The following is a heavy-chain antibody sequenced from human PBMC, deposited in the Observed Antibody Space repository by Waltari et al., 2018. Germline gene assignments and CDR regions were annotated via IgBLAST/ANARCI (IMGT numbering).Heavy chain of an antibody. CDR3: ARDRRSRFDY. D-gene: IGHD6-13*01. J-gene: IGHJ4*02. CDR2: IYYSGST. CDR1: GGSISSSSYY. V-gene: IGHV4-39*07. Sequence: QLQLQESGPGLVKPSETLSLTCTVSGGSISSSSYYWGWIRQPPGQGLEWIGSIYYSGSTDYNPSLKSRVTISVDTSKNQFSLKLSSVTAADTAVYYCARDRRSRFDYWGQGTLVTVSS.